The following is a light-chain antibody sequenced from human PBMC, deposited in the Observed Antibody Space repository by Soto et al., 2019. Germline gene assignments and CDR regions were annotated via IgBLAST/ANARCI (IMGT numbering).Light chain of an antibody. J-gene: IGLJ1*01. CDR3: QSYASSLSGSV. CDR1: SSNIGPGYD. Sequence: QSALRQPPSVSGAPGHRFTISCTGSSSNIGPGYDVHWYQQLPGTAPKLLIYSNTNRPSGVPDRFSGSRSGTSASPAITGLQAEDEADYYCQSYASSLSGSVFGTGTKVTVL. CDR2: SNT. V-gene: IGLV1-40*01.